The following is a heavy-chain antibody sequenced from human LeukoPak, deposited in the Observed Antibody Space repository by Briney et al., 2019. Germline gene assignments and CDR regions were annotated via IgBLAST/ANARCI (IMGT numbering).Heavy chain of an antibody. Sequence: SETLSLTCTVSGGSISSYYWSWLRQPPGKGLEWIGYIYYSGSTNYNPSLKSRVTISVDTSKNQFSLKLSSVTAADTAVYYCARALRYCSSTSCYTGAFDIWGQGTMVTVSS. CDR3: ARALRYCSSTSCYTGAFDI. CDR1: GGSISSYY. CDR2: IYYSGST. J-gene: IGHJ3*02. V-gene: IGHV4-59*01. D-gene: IGHD2-2*02.